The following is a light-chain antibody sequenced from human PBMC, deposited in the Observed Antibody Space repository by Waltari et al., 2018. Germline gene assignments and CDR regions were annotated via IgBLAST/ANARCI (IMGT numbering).Light chain of an antibody. CDR2: AAS. CDR1: QSISKY. J-gene: IGKJ1*01. Sequence: CKASQSISKYLVWYHQRPGHAPRLLIYAASTRATGIPDRFSGSGFGTDFTLTISRLEPEDFAMYYCQNHERLPATFGQGTKVEIK. V-gene: IGKV3-20*01. CDR3: QNHERLPAT.